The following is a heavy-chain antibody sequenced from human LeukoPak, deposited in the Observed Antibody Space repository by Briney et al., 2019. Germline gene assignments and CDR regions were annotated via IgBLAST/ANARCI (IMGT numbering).Heavy chain of an antibody. V-gene: IGHV3-21*01. J-gene: IGHJ4*02. CDR1: GFTFSSYS. D-gene: IGHD2-15*01. CDR2: ISSSSSYI. Sequence: GGSLRLSCAASGFTFSSYSMNWVRQAPGKGLEWASSISSSSSYIYYADSVKGRFTTSRDNAKNSLYLQMNSLRAGDTAVYYCARGATENFDYWGQGTLITVSS. CDR3: ARGATENFDY.